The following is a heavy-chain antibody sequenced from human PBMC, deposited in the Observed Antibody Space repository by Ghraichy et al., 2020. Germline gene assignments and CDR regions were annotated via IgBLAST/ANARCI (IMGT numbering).Heavy chain of an antibody. D-gene: IGHD2-8*01. Sequence: TLSLTCTVSGGSISSGSYYWSWIRQPAGKGLEWIGRIYTSGSTNYNPSLKSRVTISVDTSKNQFSLKLSSVTAADTAVYYCARFPGYCTNGVCYRGWYFDYWGQGTLVTVSS. V-gene: IGHV4-61*02. CDR2: IYTSGST. CDR1: GGSISSGSYY. CDR3: ARFPGYCTNGVCYRGWYFDY. J-gene: IGHJ4*02.